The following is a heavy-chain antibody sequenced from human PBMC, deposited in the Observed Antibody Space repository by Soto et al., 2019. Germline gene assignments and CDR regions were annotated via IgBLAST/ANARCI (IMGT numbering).Heavy chain of an antibody. V-gene: IGHV2-5*01. Sequence: GSGPTLVNPTQTLTLTCAVYGFSLRTNGAGVGWIRQPPGEAPEWLALIYGNNDKRYSPSLKNRLTITKDASKNLVVLTMTNMDPVDAGTYYCAHRPTGWFLFDYWGQGTLVTSPQ. D-gene: IGHD6-19*01. CDR3: AHRPTGWFLFDY. CDR1: GFSLRTNGAG. J-gene: IGHJ4*02. CDR2: IYGNNDK.